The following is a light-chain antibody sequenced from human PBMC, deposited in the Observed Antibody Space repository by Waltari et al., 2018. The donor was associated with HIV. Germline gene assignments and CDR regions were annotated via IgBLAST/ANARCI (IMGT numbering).Light chain of an antibody. Sequence: SYELTQPPSLSVYPGQTAETTCPGDALPKRYSYWNRQKTGQAPVMVMYKDTKRPSGIPERFSGSTSGAKVTLTISGVRAEDEADYYCQSVDDGGTHVVFGGGTKLTVL. J-gene: IGLJ2*01. V-gene: IGLV3-25*03. CDR1: ALPKRY. CDR2: KDT. CDR3: QSVDDGGTHVV.